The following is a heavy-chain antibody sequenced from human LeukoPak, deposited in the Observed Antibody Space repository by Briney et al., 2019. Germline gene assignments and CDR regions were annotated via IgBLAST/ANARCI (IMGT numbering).Heavy chain of an antibody. D-gene: IGHD3-9*01. CDR3: ARGYDTGLDY. V-gene: IGHV4-30-4*01. CDR1: GGSISSGDYY. CDR2: IYYSGST. Sequence: SETLSLTCTVSGGSISSGDYYWSWIRQPPGKGLEWIGYIYYSGSTYYNPSLTSRVTISVDTSKKQFSLKLSSVTAADTAVYYCARGYDTGLDYWGQGPLLTVSS. J-gene: IGHJ4*02.